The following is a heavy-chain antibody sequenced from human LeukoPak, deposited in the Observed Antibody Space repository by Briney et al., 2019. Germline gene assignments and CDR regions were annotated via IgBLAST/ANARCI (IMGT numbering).Heavy chain of an antibody. CDR1: GFIFSSHG. J-gene: IGHJ4*02. D-gene: IGHD3-22*01. Sequence: GGSLRLSCAASGFIFSSHGMNWVRQAPGKGLEWVSAISGSGGSTYYADSVKGRFTISRDNSKNTLYLQMNSLRAEDTAVYYCAKDPTDFDSSGQTYFDYWGQGTLVTVSS. CDR3: AKDPTDFDSSGQTYFDY. CDR2: ISGSGGST. V-gene: IGHV3-23*01.